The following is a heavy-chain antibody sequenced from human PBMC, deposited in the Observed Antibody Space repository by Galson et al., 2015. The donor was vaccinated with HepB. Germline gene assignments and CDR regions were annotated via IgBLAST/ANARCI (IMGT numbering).Heavy chain of an antibody. CDR2: IKSKTDGGTT. D-gene: IGHD1-14*01. J-gene: IGHJ4*02. Sequence: SLRLSCAASGFTFSNAWMNWVRQAPGKGLEWVGRIKSKTDGGTTDYAAPVKGRFTISRDDSKNTLYLQMNSPKTEDTAVYYCTTAWALAPPGYWGQGTLVTVSS. CDR3: TTAWALAPPGY. CDR1: GFTFSNAW. V-gene: IGHV3-15*07.